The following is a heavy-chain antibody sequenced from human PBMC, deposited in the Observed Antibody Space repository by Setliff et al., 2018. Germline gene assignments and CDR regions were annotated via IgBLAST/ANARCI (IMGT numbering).Heavy chain of an antibody. J-gene: IGHJ6*02. CDR2: INSDGTST. CDR1: GFTFTNYA. V-gene: IGHV3-74*01. D-gene: IGHD3-22*01. CDR3: VRHDSSGYYYYGMDV. Sequence: GGSLRLSCAASGFTFTNYAMGWVRQAPGKEPEWVSSINSDGTSTNYADSVKGRFTISRDNAKNTLYLQMNSLRAEDTAIYYCVRHDSSGYYYYGMDVWGQGTTVTVSS.